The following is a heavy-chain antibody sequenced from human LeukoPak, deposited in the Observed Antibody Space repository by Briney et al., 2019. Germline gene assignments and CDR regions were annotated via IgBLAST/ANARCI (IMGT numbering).Heavy chain of an antibody. Sequence: SETLSLTCTVSGGSISSYYWSWIRQPPGKGLEWIGYIYYSGSTNYNPSLKSRVTISVDTSKNQFSLKLSSVTAADTAVYYCARAVEMATIFFAYWGQGTLVTVSS. D-gene: IGHD5-24*01. CDR2: IYYSGST. V-gene: IGHV4-59*01. CDR1: GGSISSYY. CDR3: ARAVEMATIFFAY. J-gene: IGHJ4*02.